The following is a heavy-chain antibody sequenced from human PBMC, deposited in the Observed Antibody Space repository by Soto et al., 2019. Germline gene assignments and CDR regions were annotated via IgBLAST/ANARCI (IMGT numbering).Heavy chain of an antibody. J-gene: IGHJ6*03. CDR1: KAW. CDR2: IESKTDGGTT. V-gene: IGHV3-15*04. CDR3: SADAITIFGALIFHINYMDL. Sequence: KAWTNRLKKDPGKGLEWIGRIESKTDGGTTDYAAPVKGRFTISRDDSKNTLYLQMNSLKIEDTAVYYCSADAITIFGALIFHINYMDLQCNGTTVTVSS. D-gene: IGHD3-3*01.